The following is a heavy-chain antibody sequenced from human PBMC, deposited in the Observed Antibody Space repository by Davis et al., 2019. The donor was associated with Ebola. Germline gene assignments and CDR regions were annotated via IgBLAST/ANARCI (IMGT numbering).Heavy chain of an antibody. D-gene: IGHD4-17*01. CDR3: AREPRYGDYTHHDYYGMDV. Sequence: AASVKVSCKASGGTFSSYAISWVRQAPGQGLEWMGGTIPIFGTANYAQKFQGRVTITADKSTSTAYMELSSLRSEDTAVYYCAREPRYGDYTHHDYYGMDVWGQGTTVTVSS. CDR2: TIPIFGTA. J-gene: IGHJ6*02. V-gene: IGHV1-69*06. CDR1: GGTFSSYA.